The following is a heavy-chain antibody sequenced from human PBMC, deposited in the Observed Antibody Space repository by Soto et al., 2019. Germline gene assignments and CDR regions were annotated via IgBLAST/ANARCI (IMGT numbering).Heavy chain of an antibody. J-gene: IGHJ4*02. V-gene: IGHV4-34*01. D-gene: IGHD3-22*01. Sequence: PAEPRAGTCSVSGGSMCSGDYYWSWIRQPPGKGLEWIGEINHSGSTNYNPSLKSRVTISVDTSKNQFSLKLSSVTAADTAVYYCARVSSSGYYTRYYFDYWGQGTLVTVPS. CDR1: GGSMCSGDYY. CDR3: ARVSSSGYYTRYYFDY. CDR2: INHSGST.